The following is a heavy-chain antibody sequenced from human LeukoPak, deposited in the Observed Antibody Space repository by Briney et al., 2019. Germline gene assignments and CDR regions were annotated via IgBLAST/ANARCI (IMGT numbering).Heavy chain of an antibody. V-gene: IGHV4-59*01. Sequence: SETLSLTCTVSGGSISDYYWTWIRQPPGKGLEWIGYIYYQGTTNYNPSLRSRVTISVDTSTGHFSLKLSSVTAADTAFYYCASWRAGYFDYWGQGILVTVSS. CDR3: ASWRAGYFDY. CDR1: GGSISDYY. J-gene: IGHJ4*02. D-gene: IGHD3-3*01. CDR2: IYYQGTT.